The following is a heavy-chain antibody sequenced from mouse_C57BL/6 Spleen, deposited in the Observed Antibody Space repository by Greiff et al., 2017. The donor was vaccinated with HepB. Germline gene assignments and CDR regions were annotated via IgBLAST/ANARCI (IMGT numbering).Heavy chain of an antibody. V-gene: IGHV1-15*01. J-gene: IGHJ2*01. D-gene: IGHD1-1*01. CDR1: GYTFTDYE. CDR2: IDPETGGT. Sequence: QVHVKQSGAELVRPGASVTLSCKASGYTFTDYEMHWVKQTPVHGLEWIGAIDPETGGTAYNQKFKGKAILTADKSSSTAYMELRSLTSEYSAVYYCTRSPPLHYYGSSYVGYYFDYWGQGTTLTVSS. CDR3: TRSPPLHYYGSSYVGYYFDY.